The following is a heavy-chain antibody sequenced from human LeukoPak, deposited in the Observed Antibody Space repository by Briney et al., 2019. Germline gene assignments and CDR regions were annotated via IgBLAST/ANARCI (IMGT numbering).Heavy chain of an antibody. CDR2: INGDGSST. D-gene: IGHD2-2*01. Sequence: GASLRLSCAASGFAFSTYWIHWVRQVPGKGLVWVSRINGDGSSTSYADSVKGRFTVSRDNAKNTLFLQMNSLTADDTAVYYCARSTGAAAFDYWGQGTLVTVSS. J-gene: IGHJ4*02. V-gene: IGHV3-74*01. CDR3: ARSTGAAAFDY. CDR1: GFAFSTYW.